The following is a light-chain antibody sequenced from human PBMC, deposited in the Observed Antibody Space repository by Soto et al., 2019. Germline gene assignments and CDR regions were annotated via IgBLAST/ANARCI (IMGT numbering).Light chain of an antibody. V-gene: IGKV3-15*01. CDR3: QQYNNWPSGT. J-gene: IGKJ1*01. CDR1: QGVSSN. CDR2: GAS. Sequence: EIVMTQSPATLSVSPGERATLSCRASQGVSSNLAWYQQKPGQAPRLLIYGASTRATGIPARFSGSGSGTEFTLSISRLQSEDFAVYYCQQYNNWPSGTFGQGTNVDIK.